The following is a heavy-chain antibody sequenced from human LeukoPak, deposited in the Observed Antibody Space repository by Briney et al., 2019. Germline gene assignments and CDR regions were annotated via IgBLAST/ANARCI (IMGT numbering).Heavy chain of an antibody. CDR1: GGSFRGYY. D-gene: IGHD3-16*01. J-gene: IGHJ4*02. V-gene: IGHV4-34*01. CDR2: INHSGST. Sequence: SETLSLTCAVYGGSFRGYYWSWIRQPPGKGLEWIGEINHSGSTNYNPSLKSRVTISVDTSKNQFSLKLSSVTAADTAVYYCAILDYVWGSSLDWGQGTLVTVSS. CDR3: AILDYVWGSSLD.